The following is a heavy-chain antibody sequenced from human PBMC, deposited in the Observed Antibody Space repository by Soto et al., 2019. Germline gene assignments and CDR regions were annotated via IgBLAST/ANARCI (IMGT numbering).Heavy chain of an antibody. CDR1: GYSFTSYW. V-gene: IGHV5-51*01. Sequence: GESLKISCKGSGYSFTSYWIGWVRQMPGKGLEWMGIIYPGDSDTRYSPSFQGQVTISADKSISTAYLQWSSLKASDTAMYYCARQRTPSPWAGAFDIWGQGTMVTVSS. CDR2: IYPGDSDT. D-gene: IGHD3-16*01. CDR3: ARQRTPSPWAGAFDI. J-gene: IGHJ3*02.